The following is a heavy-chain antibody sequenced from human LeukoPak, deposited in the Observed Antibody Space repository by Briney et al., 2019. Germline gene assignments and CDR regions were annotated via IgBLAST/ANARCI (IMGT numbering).Heavy chain of an antibody. Sequence: PGGSLRLSCAASGFTLSSYGMHWVRQAPGKGLEWVAVIWYDGSNKYYADSVKGRFTISRDNSKNTLYLQMNSLRAEDTAVYYCARDRITGTGARVNDYWGQGTLVTVSS. CDR3: ARDRITGTGARVNDY. CDR1: GFTLSSYG. D-gene: IGHD1-20*01. V-gene: IGHV3-33*01. CDR2: IWYDGSNK. J-gene: IGHJ4*02.